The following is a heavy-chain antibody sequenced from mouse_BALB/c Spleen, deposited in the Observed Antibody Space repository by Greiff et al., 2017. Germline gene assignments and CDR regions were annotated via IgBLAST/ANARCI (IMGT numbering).Heavy chain of an antibody. Sequence: EVKLVESGGGLVQPGGSRKLSCAASGFTFSSFGMHWVRQAPEKGLEWVAYISSGSSTIYYADTVKGRFTISRDNPKNTLFLQMTSLRSEDTAMYYCARSAIYDGYLWGQGTLVTVSA. CDR1: GFTFSSFG. D-gene: IGHD2-3*01. CDR2: ISSGSSTI. J-gene: IGHJ3*01. V-gene: IGHV5-17*02. CDR3: ARSAIYDGYL.